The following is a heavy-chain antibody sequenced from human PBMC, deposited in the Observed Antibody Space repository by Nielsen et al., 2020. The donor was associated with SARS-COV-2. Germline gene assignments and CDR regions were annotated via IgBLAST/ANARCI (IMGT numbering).Heavy chain of an antibody. CDR3: ARDLRFGEFYWYYYGMDV. CDR1: GFTFNIYA. V-gene: IGHV3-7*01. D-gene: IGHD3-10*01. J-gene: IGHJ6*02. Sequence: GESLKISCAASGFTFNIYAMAWVRQAPGKGLEWVANIKQDGSEKYYVDSVKGRFTISRDNAKNSLYLQMNSLRAEDTAVYYCARDLRFGEFYWYYYGMDVWGQGTTVTVSS. CDR2: IKQDGSEK.